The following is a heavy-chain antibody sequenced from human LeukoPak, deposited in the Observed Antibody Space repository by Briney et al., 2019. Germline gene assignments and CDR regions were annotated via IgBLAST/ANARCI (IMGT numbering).Heavy chain of an antibody. V-gene: IGHV3-30-3*01. Sequence: GGSLRLSCAASGFTFSNYALHWVRQAPGKGLEWMSVISYDGSSKYYADSVKGRFTISRDDSRNTLYLQMDSLRLEDTAVYYCARDAYGMDVWGQGATATISS. J-gene: IGHJ6*02. CDR2: ISYDGSSK. CDR1: GFTFSNYA. CDR3: ARDAYGMDV.